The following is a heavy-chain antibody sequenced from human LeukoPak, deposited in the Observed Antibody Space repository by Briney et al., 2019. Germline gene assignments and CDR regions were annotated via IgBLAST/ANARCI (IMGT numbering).Heavy chain of an antibody. CDR1: GFSFSSYA. V-gene: IGHV3-23*01. J-gene: IGHJ6*02. CDR3: AKEGSSWRTYYYYYGMDV. Sequence: PGGSLRLSCAASGFSFSSYAMSWVRQAPGKGLEWVSAISGSGGSTYYADSVKGRFTISRDNSKNTLYLQMNSLRAEDTAVYYCAKEGSSWRTYYYYYGMDVWGQGTTVTVSS. D-gene: IGHD6-13*01. CDR2: ISGSGGST.